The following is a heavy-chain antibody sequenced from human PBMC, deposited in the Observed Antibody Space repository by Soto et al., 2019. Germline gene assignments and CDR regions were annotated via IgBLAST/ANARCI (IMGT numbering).Heavy chain of an antibody. Sequence: EVQLVESGGGLVKPGGSLRLSCAASGFTFSNAWMNWVRQAPGKGLEWVGRIKSKTEGGTTDYAAPVKGRFTISRDDSKDTLYLQMNSLKTEDTAVYYCTTDLTDILPWDVWGQGTTVTVSS. CDR1: GFTFSNAW. D-gene: IGHD3-9*01. CDR3: TTDLTDILPWDV. V-gene: IGHV3-15*07. J-gene: IGHJ6*02. CDR2: IKSKTEGGTT.